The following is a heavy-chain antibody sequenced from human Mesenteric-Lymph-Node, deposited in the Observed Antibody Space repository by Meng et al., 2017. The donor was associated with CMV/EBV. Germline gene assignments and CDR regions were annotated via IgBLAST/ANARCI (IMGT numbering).Heavy chain of an antibody. Sequence: SETLSLTCAVYGGTFNNYYWTWIRQPPGGGLEWIGDINHTGGTNYNPSLKSRVTISVDTSKNQFSLKLSSVTAADTAVYYCARGGRQWLVARKFDYWGQGTLVTVSS. D-gene: IGHD6-19*01. V-gene: IGHV4-34*01. CDR3: ARGGRQWLVARKFDY. CDR1: GGTFNNYY. J-gene: IGHJ4*02. CDR2: INHTGGT.